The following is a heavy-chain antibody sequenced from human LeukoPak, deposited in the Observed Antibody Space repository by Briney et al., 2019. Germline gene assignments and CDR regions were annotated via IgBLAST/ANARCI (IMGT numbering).Heavy chain of an antibody. J-gene: IGHJ3*02. Sequence: GRSLRLSCAASGFTFCSYGMLWLPQAPGKERVWVAVIWYDGSNKYYADSVKGRFTISRDNSKNTLYLQMNSLRGEDTAVYYCAKDSSGGTDAFDIWGQGTMVTVSS. CDR2: IWYDGSNK. V-gene: IGHV3-33*06. CDR3: AKDSSGGTDAFDI. CDR1: GFTFCSYG. D-gene: IGHD4-23*01.